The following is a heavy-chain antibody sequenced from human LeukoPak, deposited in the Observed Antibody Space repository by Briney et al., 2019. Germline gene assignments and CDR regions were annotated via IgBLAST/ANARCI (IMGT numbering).Heavy chain of an antibody. J-gene: IGHJ3*01. D-gene: IGHD3-22*01. Sequence: PSETLSLTCTVSGGSISSSSYFWGWIRQPPGKGLEWIGTIYYSRSTYYNPSLKSRVIISVDASKNQFSLKLSSVTAADTAVYYCAVAGVRYYDSSGLYAFDFWGQGTMVTVSS. CDR3: AVAGVRYYDSSGLYAFDF. CDR1: GGSISSSSYF. CDR2: IYYSRST. V-gene: IGHV4-39*01.